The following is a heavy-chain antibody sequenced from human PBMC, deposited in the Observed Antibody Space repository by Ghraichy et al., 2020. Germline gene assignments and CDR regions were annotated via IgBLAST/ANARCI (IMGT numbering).Heavy chain of an antibody. V-gene: IGHV1-18*01. CDR1: GYTFTSYG. J-gene: IGHJ6*02. D-gene: IGHD3-3*01. CDR2: ISAYNGNT. Sequence: ASVKVSCKASGYTFTSYGISWVRQAPGQGLEWMGWISAYNGNTNYAQKLQGRVTMTTDTSTSTAYMELRSLRSDDTAVYYCARQLTNDFWSGYYTRYYYYGMDVWGQGTTVTVSS. CDR3: ARQLTNDFWSGYYTRYYYYGMDV.